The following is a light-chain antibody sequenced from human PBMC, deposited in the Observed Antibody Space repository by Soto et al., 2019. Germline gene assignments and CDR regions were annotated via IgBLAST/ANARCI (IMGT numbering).Light chain of an antibody. CDR3: QQRGEWPPGAT. Sequence: EIVLTQSPATLSLSPGERATLSCRASQSVSNSIAWYQHKPGQAPRLLIYDASTRATDIPARFSGSGSGTDFTLTISRLDPEDSAVYYCQQRGEWPPGATFGQGTRLEIK. CDR2: DAS. CDR1: QSVSNS. J-gene: IGKJ5*01. V-gene: IGKV3-11*01.